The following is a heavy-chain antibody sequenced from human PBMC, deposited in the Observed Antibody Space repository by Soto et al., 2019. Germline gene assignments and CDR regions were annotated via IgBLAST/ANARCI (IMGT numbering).Heavy chain of an antibody. CDR2: INHSGST. V-gene: IGHV4-34*01. CDR3: ARGLRPYGSGSYYPYYYYYYMDV. Sequence: SETLSLTCAVYGGSFSGYYWSWIRQPPGKGLEWIGEINHSGSTNYNPSLKSRVTISVDTSKNQFSLKLSSVTAADTAVYYCARGLRPYGSGSYYPYYYYYYMDVWGKGTTVTVSS. D-gene: IGHD3-10*01. CDR1: GGSFSGYY. J-gene: IGHJ6*03.